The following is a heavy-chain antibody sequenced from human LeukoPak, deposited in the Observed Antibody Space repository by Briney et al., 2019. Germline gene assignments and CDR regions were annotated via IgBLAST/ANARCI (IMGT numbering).Heavy chain of an antibody. CDR3: AKDRRGGSYYAATFDI. CDR2: ISDSGDIT. V-gene: IGHV3-23*01. Sequence: GGSLRLSCAASGFTFTSYAMSWVRQAPGKGLGGVPSISDSGDITYYADSVKGRFTISRDNSKNTLYVQMNSLRVEDTAVYYCAKDRRGGSYYAATFDIWGQGTMVTVSS. D-gene: IGHD1-26*01. J-gene: IGHJ3*02. CDR1: GFTFTSYA.